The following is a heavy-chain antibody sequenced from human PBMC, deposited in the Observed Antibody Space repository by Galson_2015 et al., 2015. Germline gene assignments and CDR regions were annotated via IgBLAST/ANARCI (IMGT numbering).Heavy chain of an antibody. D-gene: IGHD2-2*01. V-gene: IGHV3-74*01. J-gene: IGHJ6*02. CDR1: GFTFSSYW. CDR3: ARGGHKYCSSTSCSPYYYYGMDV. Sequence: SLRLSCAASGFTFSSYWMHWVRQAPGKGLVWVSRINSDGSSTSYADSVKGRFTISRDNAKNTLYLQMNSLRAEDTAVYYCARGGHKYCSSTSCSPYYYYGMDVWGQGTTVTVSS. CDR2: INSDGSST.